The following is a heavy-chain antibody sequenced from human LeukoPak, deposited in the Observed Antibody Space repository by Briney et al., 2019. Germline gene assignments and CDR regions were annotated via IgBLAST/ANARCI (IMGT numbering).Heavy chain of an antibody. CDR3: ARPYGDYARGALDI. CDR1: GFTFSTFSNYG. CDR2: ISDSGGKT. V-gene: IGHV3-23*01. D-gene: IGHD4-17*01. Sequence: GGSLRLSCAASGFTFSTFSNYGMSWVRQAPGKGLEWVSAISDSGGKTYYADSMKGRFTISRDNSKNTLFLQMNSLRAEDTATYYCARPYGDYARGALDIWGQGTLVTVSS. J-gene: IGHJ3*02.